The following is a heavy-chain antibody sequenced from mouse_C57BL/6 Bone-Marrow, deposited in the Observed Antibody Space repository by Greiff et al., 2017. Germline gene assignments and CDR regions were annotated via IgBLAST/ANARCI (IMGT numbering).Heavy chain of an antibody. CDR1: GYTFTSYW. CDR3: AREARQLRLERDAMDY. D-gene: IGHD3-2*02. Sequence: QVQLKQPGAELVKPGASVKMSCKASGYTFTSYWITWVKQRPGQGLEWIGDIYPGSGSTNYNEKFKSKATLTVDTSSSTAYMQLSSLTSEDSAVYYCAREARQLRLERDAMDYWGQGTSGTVSS. CDR2: IYPGSGST. V-gene: IGHV1-55*01. J-gene: IGHJ4*01.